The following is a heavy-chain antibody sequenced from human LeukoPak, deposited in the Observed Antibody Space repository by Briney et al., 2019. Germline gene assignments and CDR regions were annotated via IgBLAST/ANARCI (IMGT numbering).Heavy chain of an antibody. CDR2: IYYSGST. J-gene: IGHJ4*02. CDR1: GGSISSSSYY. CDR3: ARSFCGGDCYHLYYFDY. D-gene: IGHD2-21*02. V-gene: IGHV4-39*07. Sequence: SETLSLTCTVSGGSISSSSYYWGWIRQPPGKGPEWIGSIYYSGSTYYNPSFKSRVTIFIDTSKNQFSLKLSSVTAADTAVYYCARSFCGGDCYHLYYFDYWGQGTLVTVSS.